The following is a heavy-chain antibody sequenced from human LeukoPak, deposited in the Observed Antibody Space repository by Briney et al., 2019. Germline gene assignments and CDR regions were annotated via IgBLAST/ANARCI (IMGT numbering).Heavy chain of an antibody. CDR2: ISGSGGST. CDR3: AKDPRRWELGDY. D-gene: IGHD1-26*01. V-gene: IGHV3-23*01. J-gene: IGHJ4*02. CDR1: GFTFSSYA. Sequence: PGGSLRLSCAASGFTFSSYAVSWVRQAPGKGLEWVSAISGSGGSTYYADSVKGRFTVSRDNSKNTLYLQMNSLRAEDTAVYYCAKDPRRWELGDYWGQGTLVTVSS.